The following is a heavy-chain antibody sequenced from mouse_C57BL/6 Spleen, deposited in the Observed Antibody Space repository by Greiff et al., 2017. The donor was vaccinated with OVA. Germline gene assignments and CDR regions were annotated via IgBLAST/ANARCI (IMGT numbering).Heavy chain of an antibody. CDR3: TRGEVATDY. J-gene: IGHJ2*01. D-gene: IGHD1-1*01. Sequence: EVKLVESGAGLVKPGGSLKLSCAASGFTFSSYAMSWVRQTPEKRLEWVAYISSGGEYIYYADTVKGRFTISRDNARNTLYLQMSSLKSEDTAMYYCTRGEVATDYWGQGTTLTVSS. CDR1: GFTFSSYA. CDR2: ISSGGEYI. V-gene: IGHV5-9-1*02.